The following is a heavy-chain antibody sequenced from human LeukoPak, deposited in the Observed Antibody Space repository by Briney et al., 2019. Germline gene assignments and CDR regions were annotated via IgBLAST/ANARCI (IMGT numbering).Heavy chain of an antibody. CDR2: TFFRSKWFY. Sequence: SQTLSLTCAISGDSVSSPDAAWNWIRQSPSRGLEWLGRTFFRSKWFYEYAVSVKGRISINPDTSKNQFSLHLNSVTPDGTALYYCARDVAFDFWGQGTMVTVSS. J-gene: IGHJ3*01. CDR3: ARDVAFDF. V-gene: IGHV6-1*01. CDR1: GDSVSSPDAA.